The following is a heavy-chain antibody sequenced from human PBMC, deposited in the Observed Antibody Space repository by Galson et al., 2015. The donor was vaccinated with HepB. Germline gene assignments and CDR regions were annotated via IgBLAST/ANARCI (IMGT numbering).Heavy chain of an antibody. Sequence: SLRLSCAASGFTFSSYAMHWVRQAPGKGLEWVAVISYDGSNKYYADYVKGRFTISRDNSKNTLYLQMNSLRAEDTAVYYCARDMVRGVIFGAFDIWGQGTMVTVSS. D-gene: IGHD3-10*01. CDR1: GFTFSSYA. CDR3: ARDMVRGVIFGAFDI. J-gene: IGHJ3*02. V-gene: IGHV3-30*04. CDR2: ISYDGSNK.